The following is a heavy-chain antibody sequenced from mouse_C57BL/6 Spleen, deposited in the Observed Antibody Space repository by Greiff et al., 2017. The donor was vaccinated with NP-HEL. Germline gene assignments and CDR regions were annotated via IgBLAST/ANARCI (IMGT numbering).Heavy chain of an antibody. J-gene: IGHJ3*01. CDR2: FYPGSGSI. V-gene: IGHV1-62-2*01. CDR3: ARHTGGYYGSSAWFAY. D-gene: IGHD1-1*01. CDR1: GYTFTEYT. Sequence: QVQLKESGAELLKPGASVKLSCKASGYTFTEYTIHWVKQRSGQGLEWIGWFYPGSGSIKYNEKFKDKATLTADKSSSTVYMELSRLTSEDSAVYFCARHTGGYYGSSAWFAYWGQGTLVTVSA.